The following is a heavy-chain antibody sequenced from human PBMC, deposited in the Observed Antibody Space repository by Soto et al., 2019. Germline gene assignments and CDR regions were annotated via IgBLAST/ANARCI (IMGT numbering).Heavy chain of an antibody. Sequence: ASVKVSCKASGYTFTSYDMHWVRHAPGQGLEWMGIINPSGGSTSYAQKFQGRVTMTRDTSTSTVYMELSSLRSEDTAVYYCASVGRAYGYFDYWGQGTLVTVSS. D-gene: IGHD4-17*01. CDR1: GYTFTSYD. CDR2: INPSGGST. J-gene: IGHJ4*02. CDR3: ASVGRAYGYFDY. V-gene: IGHV1-46*01.